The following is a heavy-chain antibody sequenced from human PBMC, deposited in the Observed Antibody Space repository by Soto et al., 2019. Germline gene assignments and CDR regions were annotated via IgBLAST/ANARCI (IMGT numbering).Heavy chain of an antibody. CDR3: ARVFGELHYYFDY. V-gene: IGHV1-69*13. Sequence: ASVKVSCKASGGTFSSYAISWVRQAPGQGLEWMGGIIPIFGTANYAQKFQGRVTITADESTSTAYMELSSLRSEDTAVYYCARVFGELHYYFDYWGQGTLVTVSS. CDR1: GGTFSSYA. CDR2: IIPIFGTA. J-gene: IGHJ4*02. D-gene: IGHD3-10*02.